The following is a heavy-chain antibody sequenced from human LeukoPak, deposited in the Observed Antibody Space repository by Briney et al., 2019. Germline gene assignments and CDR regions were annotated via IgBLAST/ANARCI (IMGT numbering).Heavy chain of an antibody. CDR3: ARGPPTDYYDSSGFYYVFDY. V-gene: IGHV4-39*01. CDR1: GGSISSNTFY. D-gene: IGHD3-22*01. CDR2: IYYTGST. J-gene: IGHJ4*02. Sequence: SETLSLTCAVSGGSISSNTFYWGWIRQPPGKGLEWIGSIYYTGSTYYNPSLKSRVTISVDTSKNQFSLNLSSVTAADTAVYFCARGPPTDYYDSSGFYYVFDYWGQGTLVTVSS.